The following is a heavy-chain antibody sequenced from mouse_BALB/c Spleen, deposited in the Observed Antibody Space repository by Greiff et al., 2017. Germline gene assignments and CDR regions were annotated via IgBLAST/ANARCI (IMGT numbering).Heavy chain of an antibody. D-gene: IGHD1-1*01. CDR3: DSGGDGSSSYYAMDY. CDR2: ISYSGST. Sequence: DVKLQESGPGLVKPSQSLSLTCTVTGYSITSDYAWNWIRQFPGNKLEWMGYISYSGSTSYNPSLKSRISITRDTSKNQFFLQLNSVTTEDTATYYCDSGGDGSSSYYAMDYWGQGTSVTVSS. J-gene: IGHJ4*01. CDR1: GYSITSDYA. V-gene: IGHV3-2*02.